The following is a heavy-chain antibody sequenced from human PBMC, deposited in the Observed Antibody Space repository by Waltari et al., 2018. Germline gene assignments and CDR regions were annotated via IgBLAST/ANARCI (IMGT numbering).Heavy chain of an antibody. CDR2: IYHSGST. Sequence: QVQLQESGPGLVKHSQTLSLTCTVSGGSIRSGGYYWSWIRQHPGKGLEWIGYIYHSGSTYYNPSLKSRVTISVDRSKNQFSLKLSSVTAADTAVYYCARERALNRATVDYWGQGTLVTVSS. CDR3: ARERALNRATVDY. V-gene: IGHV4-31*03. J-gene: IGHJ4*02. CDR1: GGSIRSGGYY.